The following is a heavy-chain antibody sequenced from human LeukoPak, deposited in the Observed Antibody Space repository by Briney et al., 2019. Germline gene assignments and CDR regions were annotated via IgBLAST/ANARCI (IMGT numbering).Heavy chain of an antibody. CDR1: GGSISSYY. Sequence: PSETLSLTCTVSGGSISSYYWSWIRQPAGKGLEWIGRIYTSGSTNYNPSLKSRVTMSVDTSKNQFSLKLTSVTAADTAVYYCASGAYNYPYDYWGQGTLVTVSS. CDR2: IYTSGST. V-gene: IGHV4-4*07. D-gene: IGHD5-24*01. J-gene: IGHJ4*02. CDR3: ASGAYNYPYDY.